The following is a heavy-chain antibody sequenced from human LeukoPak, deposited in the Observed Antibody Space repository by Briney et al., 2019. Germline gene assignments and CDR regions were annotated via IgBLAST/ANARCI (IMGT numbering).Heavy chain of an antibody. V-gene: IGHV3-11*01. D-gene: IGHD3-22*01. CDR1: GFTFSDYY. CDR3: ARDYYDSSGYYYDLDGFDI. Sequence: GGSLRLSCAASGFTFSDYYMSWIRQAPGKGLEWLSYFSSSGSTIHYADSVKGRFTISRDNAKNSLYLQMNSLRAEDTAVYYCARDYYDSSGYYYDLDGFDIWGQGTMVTVSS. CDR2: FSSSGSTI. J-gene: IGHJ3*02.